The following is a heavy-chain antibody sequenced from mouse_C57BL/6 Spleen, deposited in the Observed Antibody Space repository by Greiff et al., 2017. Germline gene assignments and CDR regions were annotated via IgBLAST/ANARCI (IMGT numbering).Heavy chain of an antibody. Sequence: VQLQQSGAELAKPGASVKLSCKASGYTFTRYWMHWVKQRPGQGLEWIGYINPSSGYTKYNQKFKDKATLTADKSSSTAYMQLSSLTYEDSAVYYCARDYGSREDYFDYWGQGTTLTVSS. CDR1: GYTFTRYW. CDR2: INPSSGYT. V-gene: IGHV1-7*01. J-gene: IGHJ2*01. D-gene: IGHD1-1*01. CDR3: ARDYGSREDYFDY.